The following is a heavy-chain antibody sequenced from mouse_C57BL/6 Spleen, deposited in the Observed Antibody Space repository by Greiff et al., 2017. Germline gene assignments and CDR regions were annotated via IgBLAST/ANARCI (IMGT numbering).Heavy chain of an antibody. CDR1: GYTFTSYW. CDR2: IDPSDSDT. D-gene: IGHD3-3*01. CDR3: SRELGNFDY. J-gene: IGHJ2*01. Sequence: VQLQQSGAELVRPGSSVKLSCKASGYTFTSYWMHWVKQRPIQGLEWIGNIDPSDSDTHYNQKFKDKATLTVDKSSSTAYMQLSSLTSEDSAVYYCSRELGNFDYWGQGTTLTVSS. V-gene: IGHV1-52*01.